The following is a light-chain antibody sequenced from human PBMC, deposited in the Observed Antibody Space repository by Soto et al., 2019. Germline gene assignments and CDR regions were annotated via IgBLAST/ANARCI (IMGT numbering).Light chain of an antibody. J-gene: IGKJ4*01. CDR1: QSVSSN. V-gene: IGKV3-15*01. Sequence: EIVMTQSPATLSVSPGERATLSCRASQSVSSNLAWYQQKPGQAPRLLIYGASTRATGIPARFSGSGSGTELTLTISSLHSEDFAVYYCHQYNNWPHPLTFGGGTKVEIK. CDR3: HQYNNWPHPLT. CDR2: GAS.